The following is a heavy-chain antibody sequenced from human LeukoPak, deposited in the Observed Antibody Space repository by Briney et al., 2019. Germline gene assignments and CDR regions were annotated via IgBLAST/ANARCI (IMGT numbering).Heavy chain of an antibody. Sequence: PGGSLRLSCAASGFTFSDYGMHWVRQAPGKGLEWVAVISYDGNSEYYADSVKGRFSISRDNSKDTLYLQMNSLRPEDTAVYYWEKRRSTSSYAPGGKEPLVTVS. CDR2: ISYDGNSE. D-gene: IGHD2-2*01. CDR3: EKRRSTSSYAP. V-gene: IGHV3-30*18. CDR1: GFTFSDYG. J-gene: IGHJ5*02.